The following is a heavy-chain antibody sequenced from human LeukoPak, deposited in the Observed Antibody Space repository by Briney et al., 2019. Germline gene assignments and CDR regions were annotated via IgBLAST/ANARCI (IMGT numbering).Heavy chain of an antibody. Sequence: GGSLRLSCAASGFTFSNYALYWVRQAPGKGLVWVAVISYDGTNKYYEDSVKGRFTISRDTSESTLYLQMDSLRPEDTAIYYCARGDFDSSGYIDFWGQGTLVTVSS. J-gene: IGHJ4*02. CDR1: GFTFSNYA. V-gene: IGHV3-30*04. CDR3: ARGDFDSSGYIDF. CDR2: ISYDGTNK. D-gene: IGHD3-22*01.